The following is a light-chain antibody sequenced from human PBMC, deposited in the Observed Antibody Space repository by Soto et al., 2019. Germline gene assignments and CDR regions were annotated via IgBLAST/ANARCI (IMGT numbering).Light chain of an antibody. CDR2: DAS. CDR3: QHYDSLKIT. V-gene: IGKV3-11*01. Sequence: EIVLTQSPATLSWSPGEIATLSCRASQSVSSYLAWYQQKPGQAPRLLIYDASNRATGIPARFSGSGSGTDFTLTISSLEPEDFAVFYCQHYDSLKITFCRATRLEI. J-gene: IGKJ5*01. CDR1: QSVSSY.